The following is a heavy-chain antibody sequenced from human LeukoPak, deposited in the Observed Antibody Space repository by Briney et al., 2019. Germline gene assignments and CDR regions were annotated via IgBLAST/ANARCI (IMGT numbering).Heavy chain of an antibody. V-gene: IGHV1-69*13. CDR3: ARVVAATYAFDI. D-gene: IGHD2-15*01. CDR1: GGTFSSYA. CDR2: IIPIFGTA. Sequence: RASVKVSCKASGGTFSSYAISWVRQAPGQGLEWMGGIIPIFGTANYAQRFQGRVTITADESTSTAYMELSSLRSEDTAVYYCARVVAATYAFDIWGQGTMVTVSS. J-gene: IGHJ3*02.